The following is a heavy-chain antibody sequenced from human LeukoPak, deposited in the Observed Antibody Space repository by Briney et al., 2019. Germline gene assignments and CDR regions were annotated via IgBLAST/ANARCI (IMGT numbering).Heavy chain of an antibody. J-gene: IGHJ6*03. CDR1: GYTFHSYD. D-gene: IGHD2-2*01. CDR3: ARGVSGGDRGRGYCSSTSFSQADNYYYMEV. CDR2: MNPNSCNT. V-gene: IGHV1-8*01. Sequence: ASVQVPCKASGYTFHSYDINRVRQATAQGLEWMGGMNPNSCNTGYAQQFQGRVTMTRNSSISTAYMELSSLRSEDTAVYYCARGVSGGDRGRGYCSSTSFSQADNYYYMEVWGEETTHTLS.